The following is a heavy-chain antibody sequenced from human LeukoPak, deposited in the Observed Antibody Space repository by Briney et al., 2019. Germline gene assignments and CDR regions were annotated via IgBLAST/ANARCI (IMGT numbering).Heavy chain of an antibody. CDR1: GFTFSSYE. D-gene: IGHD3-9*01. CDR3: AKLGIVTGYFGDY. CDR2: ISSSGSGA. J-gene: IGHJ4*02. Sequence: GGSLRLSCAASGFTFSSYEMNWVRQAPGKGLEWVSYISSSGSGAYYADSVKGRFTISRDNAKNSLYLQMNRLRAEDTGVYYCAKLGIVTGYFGDYWGQGTLVPVSS. V-gene: IGHV3-48*03.